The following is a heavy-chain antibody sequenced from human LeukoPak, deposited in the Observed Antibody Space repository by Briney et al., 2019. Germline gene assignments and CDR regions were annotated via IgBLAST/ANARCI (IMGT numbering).Heavy chain of an antibody. CDR2: ISWNSGSM. Sequence: GRSLRLSCAASGFTFDDYAMHWVRQAPGKGLEWVSGISWNSGSMGYADSVKGRFTISRDNAKNSLYLQMNSLRAEDTALYYCAKDTYSSSSYFDYWGQGTLVTVSS. CDR3: AKDTYSSSSYFDY. J-gene: IGHJ4*02. D-gene: IGHD6-13*01. CDR1: GFTFDDYA. V-gene: IGHV3-9*01.